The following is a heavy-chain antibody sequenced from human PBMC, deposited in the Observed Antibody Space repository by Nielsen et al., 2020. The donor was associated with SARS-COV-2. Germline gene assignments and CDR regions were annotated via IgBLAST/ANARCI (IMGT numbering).Heavy chain of an antibody. CDR2: INAGNGNT. J-gene: IGHJ6*02. CDR3: ARDHHLSSSWLYYYYGMDV. Sequence: ASVKVSCKASGYTFTSYGISWVRQAPGQRLEWMGWINAGNGNTKYSQKFQGRVTITRDTSASTAYMELSSLRSEDTAVYYCARDHHLSSSWLYYYYGMDVWGQGTTVTVSS. V-gene: IGHV1-3*01. D-gene: IGHD6-13*01. CDR1: GYTFTSYG.